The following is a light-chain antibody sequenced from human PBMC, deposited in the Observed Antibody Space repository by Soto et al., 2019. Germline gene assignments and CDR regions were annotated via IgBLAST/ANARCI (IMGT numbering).Light chain of an antibody. CDR2: DVS. Sequence: EIVLTQSPGTLSLSPGEGATLSCRASQSINSFLAWYQQKPGQAPRLLIYDVSSRATGIPDRFSGSGSGTDFTLTVSRLEPEDFAVYYCQQYGSSPETFGQGTKVDIK. V-gene: IGKV3-20*01. CDR1: QSINSF. J-gene: IGKJ1*01. CDR3: QQYGSSPET.